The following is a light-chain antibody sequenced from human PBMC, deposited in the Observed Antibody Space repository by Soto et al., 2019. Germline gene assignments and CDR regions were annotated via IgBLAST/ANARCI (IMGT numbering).Light chain of an antibody. J-gene: IGKJ1*01. Sequence: DIQMTQSPSTLSASVGDRVTITCRASQNINNWLAWYQQKPGKAPKLLIYRASSLENGVPSRFSGRGSGTDFIFTITSLQPDDFATYYCQQYSSDSTFGQGTXXXXK. CDR2: RAS. CDR3: QQYSSDST. CDR1: QNINNW. V-gene: IGKV1-5*03.